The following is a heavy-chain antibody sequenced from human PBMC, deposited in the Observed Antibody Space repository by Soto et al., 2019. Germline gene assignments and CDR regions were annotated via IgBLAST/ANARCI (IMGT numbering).Heavy chain of an antibody. V-gene: IGHV4-4*07. CDR1: GGAITSYY. D-gene: IGHD3-3*01. Sequence: SETLSLTCTVSGGAITSYYWTWIRQPAGKGLEWIGRIYSSGSTKYNPSLQSRFTMSLDTSKNQFSLRLTSVTAADTAVYYCARGQRFSDWFDPWGQGTLVTVSS. CDR2: IYSSGST. J-gene: IGHJ5*02. CDR3: ARGQRFSDWFDP.